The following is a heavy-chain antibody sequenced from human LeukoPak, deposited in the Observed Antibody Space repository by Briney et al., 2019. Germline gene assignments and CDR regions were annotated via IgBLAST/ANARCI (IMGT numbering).Heavy chain of an antibody. CDR1: GFTVSSNY. V-gene: IGHV3-30*18. CDR2: ISYDGSNK. J-gene: IGHJ4*02. CDR3: AKELGGYCSSTSCYDFDY. D-gene: IGHD2-2*01. Sequence: PGGSLRLSCAASGFTVSSNYMSWVRQAPGKGLEWVAVISYDGSNKYYADSVKGRFTISRDNSKNTLYLQMNSLRAEDTAVYYCAKELGGYCSSTSCYDFDYWGQGTLVTVSS.